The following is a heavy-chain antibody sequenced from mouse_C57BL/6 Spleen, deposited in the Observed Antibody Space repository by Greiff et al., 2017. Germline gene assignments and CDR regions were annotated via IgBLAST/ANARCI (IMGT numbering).Heavy chain of an antibody. CDR1: GYSFTDYN. CDR2: INPNYGTT. CDR3: ARCSLYYDYDPWYCDV. J-gene: IGHJ1*03. D-gene: IGHD2-4*01. V-gene: IGHV1-39*01. Sequence: EVKLMESGPELVKPGASVKISCKASGYSFTDYNMNWVKQSNGKSLEWIGVINPNYGTTSYNQKFKGKATLTVDQSSSTAYMQLNSLTSEDSAVYYCARCSLYYDYDPWYCDVWGTGTTVTVSS.